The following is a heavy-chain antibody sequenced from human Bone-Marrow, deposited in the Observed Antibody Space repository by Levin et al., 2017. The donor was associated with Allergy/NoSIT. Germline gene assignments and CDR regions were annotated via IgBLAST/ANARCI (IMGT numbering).Heavy chain of an antibody. CDR1: GASIFRDFSY. J-gene: IGHJ4*02. CDR2: IQNSGTT. D-gene: IGHD1-26*01. V-gene: IGHV4-30-4*01. Sequence: PSETLSLTCTVSGASIFRDFSYWSWIRQPPGKGLEWIGYIQNSGTTSYNPSLQSRISISRDTSKNQFSLHLTSVTAADTAVYFCEGAGGFWGQGTLVTVSS. CDR3: EGAGGF.